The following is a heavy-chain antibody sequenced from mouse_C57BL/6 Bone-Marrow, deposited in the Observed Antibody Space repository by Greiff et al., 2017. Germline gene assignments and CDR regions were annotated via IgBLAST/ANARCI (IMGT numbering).Heavy chain of an antibody. J-gene: IGHJ3*01. CDR2: IYPGGGYT. CDR1: GYTFTNYW. V-gene: IGHV1-63*01. D-gene: IGHD2-5*01. Sequence: VQLQQSGAELVRPGTSVKMSCKASGYTFTNYWIGWAKQRPGHGLEWIGDIYPGGGYTNYNEKFKGKATLTADKSSSTAYLQFSSLTSEDSAIYYCARSGVYSNYPFAYWGQGTLVTVAA. CDR3: ARSGVYSNYPFAY.